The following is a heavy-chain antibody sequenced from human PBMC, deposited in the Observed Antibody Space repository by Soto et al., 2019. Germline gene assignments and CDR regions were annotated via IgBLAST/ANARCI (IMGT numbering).Heavy chain of an antibody. D-gene: IGHD2-2*01. CDR3: AKARCSTTNCYVPEY. CDR1: GCTFSSYT. V-gene: IGHV3-23*01. J-gene: IGHJ4*02. CDR2: ISGSGGSP. Sequence: GGSLRLSCAASGCTFSSYTMSWVRQAPGKGLEWVSAISGSGGSPSYADSVQGRFTISRDNPKNTLYLQMNSLRAEDTAIYYWAKARCSTTNCYVPEYWGQGTLVTVSS.